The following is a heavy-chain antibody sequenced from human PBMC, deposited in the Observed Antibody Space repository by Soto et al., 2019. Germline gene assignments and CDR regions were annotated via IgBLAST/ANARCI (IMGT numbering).Heavy chain of an antibody. CDR1: GFTFSNYG. D-gene: IGHD3-16*01. CDR3: ARDGDVNTGFGKDY. Sequence: VQLVESGGGVVQPGRSLRLSCAASGFTFSNYGMHWVRQAPGKGMEWVAFIWYDGGNKYYAESVKGRFTISRDNSKKTLYLQMNSLRAEDTAVYYCARDGDVNTGFGKDYWGQGTLVTVSS. V-gene: IGHV3-33*01. CDR2: IWYDGGNK. J-gene: IGHJ4*02.